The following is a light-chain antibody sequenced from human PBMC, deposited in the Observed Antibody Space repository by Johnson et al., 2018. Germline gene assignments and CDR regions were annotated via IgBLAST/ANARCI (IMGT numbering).Light chain of an antibody. V-gene: IGLV1-51*02. Sequence: QSVLTQPPSVSAAPGQKVTISCSGSSSNIGNNYVSWYQQLPGTAPKLLIYENNKRPSGIPDRFSGSKSGTSATLGITGLQTGDEAEYYCGTWDSSLSAGNVFGTGTNVTV. CDR1: SSNIGNNY. CDR2: ENN. J-gene: IGLJ1*01. CDR3: GTWDSSLSAGNV.